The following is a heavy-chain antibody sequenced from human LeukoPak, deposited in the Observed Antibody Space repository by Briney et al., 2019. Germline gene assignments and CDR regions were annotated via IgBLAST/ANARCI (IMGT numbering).Heavy chain of an antibody. V-gene: IGHV4-39*07. CDR2: IYYSGST. J-gene: IGHJ4*02. D-gene: IGHD3-9*01. CDR3: VTSLRYFDWLLSNDY. Sequence: SETLSLTCTVSGGSISSSSYYWGWIRQPPGKGLEWIGSIYYSGSTYYNPSLKSRVTISVDTSKNQFSLKLSSVTAADTAVYYCVTSLRYFDWLLSNDYWGQGTLVTVSS. CDR1: GGSISSSSYY.